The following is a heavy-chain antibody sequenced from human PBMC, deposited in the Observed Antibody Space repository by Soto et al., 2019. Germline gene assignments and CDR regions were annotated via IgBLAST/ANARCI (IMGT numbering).Heavy chain of an antibody. J-gene: IGHJ2*01. CDR1: GFTFSSYA. D-gene: IGHD3-22*01. V-gene: IGHV3-30-3*01. Sequence: QVQLVESGGGVVQPGRSLRLSCAASGFTFSSYAMHWVRQAPGKGLEWVAVISYDGSNKYYADSVKGRFTISRDNSKNTLYLQMNSLRAEDTAVYYCARDDYYDSSGYGYFDLWGRGTLVPVSS. CDR3: ARDDYYDSSGYGYFDL. CDR2: ISYDGSNK.